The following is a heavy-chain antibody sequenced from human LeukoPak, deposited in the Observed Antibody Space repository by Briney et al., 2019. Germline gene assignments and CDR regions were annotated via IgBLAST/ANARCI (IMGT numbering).Heavy chain of an antibody. CDR2: IYHSGST. CDR3: ATGVQGYEQYY. Sequence: PSETLSLTCAVCGYSISSGYYWGWVRQPPGKGLEWIGSIYHSGSTYYNPSLKSRVTISVDTSKNQFSLKMSFVSAADTAVYYCATGVQGYEQYYWGQGTLVTVSS. V-gene: IGHV4-38-2*01. CDR1: GYSISSGYY. J-gene: IGHJ4*02. D-gene: IGHD6-13*01.